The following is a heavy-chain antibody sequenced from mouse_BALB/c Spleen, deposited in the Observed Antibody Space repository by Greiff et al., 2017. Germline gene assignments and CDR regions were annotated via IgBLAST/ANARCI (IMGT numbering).Heavy chain of an antibody. D-gene: IGHD2-2*01. CDR3: AREGLYGYDGRWYFDV. CDR2: ISSGGSYT. V-gene: IGHV5-9-4*01. CDR1: GFTFSSYA. Sequence: EVQLQESGGGLVKPGGSLKLSCAASGFTFSSYAMSWVRQSPEKRLEWVAEISSGGSYTYYPDTVTGRFTISRDNAKNTLYLEMSSLRSEDTAMYYCAREGLYGYDGRWYFDVWGAGTTVTVSS. J-gene: IGHJ1*01.